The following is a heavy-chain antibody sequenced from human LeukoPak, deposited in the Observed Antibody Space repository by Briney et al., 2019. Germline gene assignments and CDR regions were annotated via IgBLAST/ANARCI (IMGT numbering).Heavy chain of an antibody. V-gene: IGHV3-23*01. CDR1: GFTFSSYA. CDR3: AKSSSYYYDSSGYFDY. CDR2: ISGSGGST. Sequence: PGGSLRLSCAASGFTFSSYAMSWVRQAPGKGLEWVSAISGSGGSTYHADSVKGRFTISRDNSKNTLYLQMNSLRAEDTAVYYCAKSSSYYYDSSGYFDYWGQGTLVTVSS. D-gene: IGHD3-22*01. J-gene: IGHJ4*02.